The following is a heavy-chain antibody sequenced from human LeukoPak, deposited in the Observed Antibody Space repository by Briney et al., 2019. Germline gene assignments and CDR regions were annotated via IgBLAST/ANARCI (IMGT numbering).Heavy chain of an antibody. CDR1: GFTFSSYS. J-gene: IGHJ4*02. CDR3: ARGGIAARQYYFDY. Sequence: PGGSLRLSCAASGFTFSSYSMNWVRQAPGKGLEWVSSISSSSSYIYYADSVKGRFTISRDNAKNSPYLQMNSLRAEDTAVYYCARGGIAARQYYFDYWGQGTLVTVSS. D-gene: IGHD6-6*01. V-gene: IGHV3-21*01. CDR2: ISSSSSYI.